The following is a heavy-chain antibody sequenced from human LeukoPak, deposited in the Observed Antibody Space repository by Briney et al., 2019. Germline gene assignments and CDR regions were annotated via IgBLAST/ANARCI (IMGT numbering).Heavy chain of an antibody. CDR3: ASGSGYCSGGSCSDY. D-gene: IGHD2-15*01. V-gene: IGHV3-21*01. J-gene: IGHJ4*02. CDR1: GFTFDDYA. CDR2: ISSGSSYI. Sequence: GGSLRLSCAASGFTFDDYAMHWVRQAPGKGLEWVSAISSGSSYIYYADSVKGRFTISRDNAKNSLYLQMNSLRAEDTAVYYCASGSGYCSGGSCSDYWGQGTLVTVSS.